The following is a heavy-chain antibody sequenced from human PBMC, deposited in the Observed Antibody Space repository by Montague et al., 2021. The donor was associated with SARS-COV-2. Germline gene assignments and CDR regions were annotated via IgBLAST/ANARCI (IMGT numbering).Heavy chain of an antibody. D-gene: IGHD4-17*01. J-gene: IGHJ6*02. V-gene: IGHV3-7*03. Sequence: SLRLSCAASGFTFSSYWMSWVRQAPGKGLEWVANIKQDGSEKYYVDSVKGRFPISRDNAKNSLYLQMNSLRAEDTAVYYCARDLSYGDYNYYYGMDVWGQGTTVTVSS. CDR3: ARDLSYGDYNYYYGMDV. CDR2: IKQDGSEK. CDR1: GFTFSSYW.